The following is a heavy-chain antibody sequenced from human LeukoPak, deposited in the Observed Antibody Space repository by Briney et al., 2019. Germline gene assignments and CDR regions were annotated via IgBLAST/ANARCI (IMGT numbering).Heavy chain of an antibody. V-gene: IGHV4-34*01. J-gene: IGHJ5*02. Sequence: SETLSVTCAVYGGSFTGYYWSWIRQPQGKGLEWIGEINHSGRTNYNPSLKSRVTISVDTSKNQFSLKLSSVTAADTAVYYCASLTMIVVPWGQGTLVTVSS. CDR3: ASLTMIVVP. CDR1: GGSFTGYY. CDR2: INHSGRT. D-gene: IGHD3-22*01.